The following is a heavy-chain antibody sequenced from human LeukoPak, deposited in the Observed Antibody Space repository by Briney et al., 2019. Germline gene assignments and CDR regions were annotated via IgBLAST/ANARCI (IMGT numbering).Heavy chain of an antibody. CDR3: ARPNGSGSFNWFDP. V-gene: IGHV1-69*04. J-gene: IGHJ5*02. CDR1: GGTFSSYA. D-gene: IGHD3-10*01. Sequence: SVKVSCKASGGTFSSYAISWVRQAPGQGLEWMGRIIPILGIANYAQKFQGRVTITADKSTSTAYMELSSLRSEDTAVYYCARPNGSGSFNWFDPWGQGTLVTVSS. CDR2: IIPILGIA.